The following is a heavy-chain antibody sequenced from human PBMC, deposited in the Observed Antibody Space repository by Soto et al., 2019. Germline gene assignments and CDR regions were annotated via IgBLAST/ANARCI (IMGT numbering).Heavy chain of an antibody. D-gene: IGHD6-19*01. V-gene: IGHV6-1*01. J-gene: IGHJ6*02. CDR2: TYYRSKWYN. Sequence: SQTLSRTDAISGDSVSINSAASNWIRQSPSRGLEWLGRTYYRSKWYNDYAVSVKSRITINPDTSKNQFSLQLNSVTPEDTAVYYCARGRREWLSNYYGMDVWGQGTTVTVSS. CDR3: ARGRREWLSNYYGMDV. CDR1: GDSVSINSAA.